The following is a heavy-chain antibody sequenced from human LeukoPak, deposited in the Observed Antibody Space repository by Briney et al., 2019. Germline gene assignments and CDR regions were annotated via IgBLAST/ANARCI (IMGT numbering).Heavy chain of an antibody. CDR2: ISGSGGST. CDR3: AKRGPGSPQSGKYYFDY. CDR1: GFTFSSYG. Sequence: GGSLRLSCAASGFTFSSYGMSWVRQAPGKGLEWVSAISGSGGSTYYADSVEGRFTISRDNSKNTLYLQMNSLRAEDTAVYYCAKRGPGSPQSGKYYFDYWGQGTLVTVSS. V-gene: IGHV3-23*01. J-gene: IGHJ4*02. D-gene: IGHD3-10*01.